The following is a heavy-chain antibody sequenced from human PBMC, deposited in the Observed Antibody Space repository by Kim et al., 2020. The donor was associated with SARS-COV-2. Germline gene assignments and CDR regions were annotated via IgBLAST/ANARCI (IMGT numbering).Heavy chain of an antibody. V-gene: IGHV3-9*01. CDR3: AKDEGRNPTVIPSPVDY. Sequence: GGSLRLSCAASGFTFDDYAMHWVRQAPGKGLEWVSGISWNSGSIGYADSVKGRFTISRDNAKNSLYLQMNSLRAEDTALYYCAKDEGRNPTVIPSPVDYWGQGTLVTVSS. CDR2: ISWNSGSI. CDR1: GFTFDDYA. D-gene: IGHD3-16*02. J-gene: IGHJ4*02.